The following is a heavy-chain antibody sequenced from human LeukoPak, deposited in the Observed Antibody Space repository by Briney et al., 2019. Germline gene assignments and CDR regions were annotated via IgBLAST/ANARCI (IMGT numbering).Heavy chain of an antibody. D-gene: IGHD6-19*01. CDR2: MAYDGSNE. CDR1: GFTFSTYA. CDR3: ASSSGWYGPEVY. Sequence: PGRSLRLSCAASGFTFSTYAMHWVRQAPGKGLEWVAVMAYDGSNEYYADSVKGRFTISRDNSKNTLYLQMNSLRVEDTAVYYCASSSGWYGPEVYWGQGTLVTVSS. J-gene: IGHJ4*02. V-gene: IGHV3-30-3*01.